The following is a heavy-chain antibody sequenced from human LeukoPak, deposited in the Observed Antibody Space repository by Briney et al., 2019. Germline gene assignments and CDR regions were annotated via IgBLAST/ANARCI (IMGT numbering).Heavy chain of an antibody. CDR3: ARTNYYGSGSYYRYFDY. CDR1: GGSFSGYY. Sequence: PSETLSLTCAVYGGSFSGYYWSWIRQPPGKGLEWIGEINHSGSTNYNPSLKSRVTISVDTSKNQFSLKLSSGTAADTAVYYCARTNYYGSGSYYRYFDYWGQGTLVTVSS. D-gene: IGHD3-10*01. V-gene: IGHV4-34*01. CDR2: INHSGST. J-gene: IGHJ4*02.